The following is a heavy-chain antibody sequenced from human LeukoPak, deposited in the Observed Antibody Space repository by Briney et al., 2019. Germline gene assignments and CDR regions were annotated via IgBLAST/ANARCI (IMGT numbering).Heavy chain of an antibody. Sequence: GGSVRLSCAASGFTFSSYALSWVRQAPGKGLEWVSAISGSGAGTYYADSVQGRFTISRDNSKNTLYLQMNSLRAEDTAVYYCAKDPEMTTVTPSFFDYWGQGTLVTVSS. CDR1: GFTFSSYA. D-gene: IGHD4-17*01. CDR2: ISGSGAGT. CDR3: AKDPEMTTVTPSFFDY. J-gene: IGHJ4*02. V-gene: IGHV3-23*01.